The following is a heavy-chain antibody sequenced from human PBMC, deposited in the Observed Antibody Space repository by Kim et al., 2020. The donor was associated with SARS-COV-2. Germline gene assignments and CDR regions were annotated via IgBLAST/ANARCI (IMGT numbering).Heavy chain of an antibody. V-gene: IGHV3-9*01. Sequence: GGSLRLSCAASGFTFGDYAMQWVRQGPGKGLEWVSGISWNSGSIGYADSVKGRFIVSRDNAKNSLYLQMSSLRPEDTALYYCATSGWRHNVGDLQLDYWGQGTRVTVSS. CDR3: ATSGWRHNVGDLQLDY. D-gene: IGHD1-1*01. CDR1: GFTFGDYA. J-gene: IGHJ4*02. CDR2: ISWNSGSI.